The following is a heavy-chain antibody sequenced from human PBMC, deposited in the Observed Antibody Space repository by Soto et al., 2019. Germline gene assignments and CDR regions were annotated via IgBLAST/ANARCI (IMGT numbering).Heavy chain of an antibody. V-gene: IGHV3-23*01. CDR2: ISSGGGSP. Sequence: LRLSCAASGFTFSDYAMSWVRQAPGKGLEWVSSISSGGGSPYYADSVKGRFTISRNNSKNTLFLQMNNLRAEDTAIYYCAKGDGRIVPRHFDDWGQGTLVTVSS. CDR1: GFTFSDYA. D-gene: IGHD1-26*01. J-gene: IGHJ4*02. CDR3: AKGDGRIVPRHFDD.